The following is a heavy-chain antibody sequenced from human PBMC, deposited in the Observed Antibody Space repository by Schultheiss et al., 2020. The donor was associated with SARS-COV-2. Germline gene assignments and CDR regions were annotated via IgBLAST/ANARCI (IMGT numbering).Heavy chain of an antibody. D-gene: IGHD6-13*01. Sequence: SETLSLTCTVSGGSISSGSYYWSWIRQPAGKGLEWIGRIYYSGSTYYNPSLKSRVTISVDTSKNQFSLKLSSVTAADTAVYYCARHGSSAAAGTNYYYYGMDVWGQGTTVTVSS. CDR2: IYYSGST. CDR1: GGSISSGSYY. V-gene: IGHV4-61*02. CDR3: ARHGSSAAAGTNYYYYGMDV. J-gene: IGHJ6*02.